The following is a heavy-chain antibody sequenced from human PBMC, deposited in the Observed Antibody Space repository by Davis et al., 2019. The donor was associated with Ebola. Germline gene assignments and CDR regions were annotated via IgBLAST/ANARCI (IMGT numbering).Heavy chain of an antibody. V-gene: IGHV1-69*04. Sequence: SVTVSCKASGGTFSSYTISWVRQAPGQGLEWMGRIIPILGIANYAQKFQGRVTITADKSTSTAYMELSSLRSEDTAVYYCARESHDSSGASYWGQGTLVTVSS. CDR2: IIPILGIA. J-gene: IGHJ4*02. D-gene: IGHD3-22*01. CDR3: ARESHDSSGASY. CDR1: GGTFSSYT.